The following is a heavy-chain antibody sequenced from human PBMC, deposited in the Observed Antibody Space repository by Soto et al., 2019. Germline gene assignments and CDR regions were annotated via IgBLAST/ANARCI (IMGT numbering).Heavy chain of an antibody. CDR2: IYYSGST. J-gene: IGHJ4*02. V-gene: IGHV4-39*01. CDR3: ARPSRGEVTRLDY. D-gene: IGHD2-21*02. Sequence: SETLSLTCTVSGGSISSSSYYWGWIRQPPGKGLEWIGSIYYSGSTYYNPSPKSRVTISVDTSKNQFSLKLSSVTAADTAVYYCARPSRGEVTRLDYWGQGTLVTVSS. CDR1: GGSISSSSYY.